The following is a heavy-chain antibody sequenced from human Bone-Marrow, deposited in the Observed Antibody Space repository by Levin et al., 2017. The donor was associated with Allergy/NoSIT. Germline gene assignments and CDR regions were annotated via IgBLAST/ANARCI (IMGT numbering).Heavy chain of an antibody. Sequence: PGESLKISCAASGFTFSYYYISWIRQTPGKGLEWISYIYNSSYTNYAESVRGRFTISRDNAKNSVYLEMNSLRAEDTAVYYCARGLIDQWGQGTLVTVTS. CDR1: GFTFSYYY. J-gene: IGHJ5*02. V-gene: IGHV3-11*06. CDR3: ARGLIDQ. CDR2: IYNSSYT. D-gene: IGHD2-21*02.